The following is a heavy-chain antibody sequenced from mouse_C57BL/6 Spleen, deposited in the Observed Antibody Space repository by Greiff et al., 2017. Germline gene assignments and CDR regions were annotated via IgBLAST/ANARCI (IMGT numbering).Heavy chain of an antibody. Sequence: VQLQQPGAELVRPGSSVQLSCKASGYTFTSYWMHWVQQRPIQGLEWIGNIDPSDSETHYNQKFKDKATLTVDKSSSTAYMQLSSLTSEYSAVYYCARWGLGYWGQGTTLTVSS. CDR1: GYTFTSYW. J-gene: IGHJ2*01. CDR3: ARWGLGY. V-gene: IGHV1-52*01. D-gene: IGHD3-3*01. CDR2: IDPSDSET.